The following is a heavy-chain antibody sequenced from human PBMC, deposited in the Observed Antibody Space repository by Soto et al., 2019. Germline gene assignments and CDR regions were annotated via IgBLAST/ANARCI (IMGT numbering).Heavy chain of an antibody. CDR2: ISSSGSTI. CDR3: ARDDKFSDPMGYYYYYGMDV. CDR1: GFTFSSYE. Sequence: GGSLRLSCAASGFTFSSYEMNWVRQAPGKGLEWVSYISSSGSTIYYADSVKGRFTISRDNAKNSLYLQMNSLRAEDTAVYYCARDDKFSDPMGYYYYYGMDVWGQGTTVTVSS. J-gene: IGHJ6*02. D-gene: IGHD2-8*01. V-gene: IGHV3-48*03.